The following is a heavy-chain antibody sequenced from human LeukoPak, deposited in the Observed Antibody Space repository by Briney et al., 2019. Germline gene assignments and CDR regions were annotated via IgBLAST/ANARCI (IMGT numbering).Heavy chain of an antibody. CDR3: ARRKGGYCGGDCYSLFDY. CDR2: IYPGDSDT. V-gene: IGHV5-51*01. CDR1: GYSFISYW. D-gene: IGHD2-21*02. J-gene: IGHJ4*02. Sequence: GESLKISCKGSGYSFISYWIGWVRQMPGKGLEWMGIIYPGDSDTRYSPSFQGQVTISADKSISTAYLQWSSLKASDTAMYYCARRKGGYCGGDCYSLFDYWGQGTLVTVSS.